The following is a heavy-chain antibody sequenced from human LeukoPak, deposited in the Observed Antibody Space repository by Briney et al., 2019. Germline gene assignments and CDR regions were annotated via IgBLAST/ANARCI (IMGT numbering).Heavy chain of an antibody. J-gene: IGHJ4*02. Sequence: SETLSLTCAVSGGSISSSNWWSWVRQPPGKGLEWIGSIYYSGSTYYNPSLKSRVTISVDTSKNQFSLKLSSVTAADTAVYYCARDRRDYYDSSGYYTYYYDYWGQGTLVTVSS. V-gene: IGHV4-4*02. CDR1: GGSISSSNW. CDR3: ARDRRDYYDSSGYYTYYYDY. CDR2: IYYSGST. D-gene: IGHD3-22*01.